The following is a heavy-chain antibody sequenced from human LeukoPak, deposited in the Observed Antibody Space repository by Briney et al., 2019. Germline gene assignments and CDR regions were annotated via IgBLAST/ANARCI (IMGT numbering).Heavy chain of an antibody. CDR2: IKSESDGGTT. CDR1: GFPFSSAW. J-gene: IGHJ4*02. CDR3: ALIGGSGYYEDY. Sequence: GGSLRLSCAVSGFPFSSAWMSWVRQAPGKGLEWVGRIKSESDGGTTSYDAPVEGRFTILRDDPKNTLSLQMNSLKTEDTAVYYCALIGGSGYYEDYWGQGTLVTVSS. D-gene: IGHD3-22*01. V-gene: IGHV3-15*01.